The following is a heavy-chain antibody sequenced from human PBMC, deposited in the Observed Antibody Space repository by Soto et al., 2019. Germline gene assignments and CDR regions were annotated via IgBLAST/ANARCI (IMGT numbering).Heavy chain of an antibody. V-gene: IGHV3-30*03. CDR2: ISYDGTNN. CDR1: GFPFTTYG. J-gene: IGHJ4*02. Sequence: QVQLVESGGGVVQPGRSLRLSCAASGFPFTTYGMHWVREGPGKGLEWVAVISYDGTNNYYADSVKGRFTISRDNSKHTPYLRMNSLRPEDTALYYCVGGQYYFDYRGQGTLVVVAA. D-gene: IGHD3-10*01. CDR3: VGGQYYFDY.